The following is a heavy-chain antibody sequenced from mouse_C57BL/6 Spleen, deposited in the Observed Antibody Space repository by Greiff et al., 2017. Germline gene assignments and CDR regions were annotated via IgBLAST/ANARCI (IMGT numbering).Heavy chain of an antibody. CDR1: GYTFTSYW. CDR2: IDPSDSYT. CDR3: ARRYYGSIPDY. D-gene: IGHD1-1*01. V-gene: IGHV1-59*01. J-gene: IGHJ2*01. Sequence: QVQLQQPGAELVRPGTSVKLSCKASGYTFTSYWMHWVKQRPGQGLEWIGVIDPSDSYTNYNQKFKGKATLTVDTSSSTAYMQLSSLTSEDSAVYYCARRYYGSIPDYWGQGTTLTVSS.